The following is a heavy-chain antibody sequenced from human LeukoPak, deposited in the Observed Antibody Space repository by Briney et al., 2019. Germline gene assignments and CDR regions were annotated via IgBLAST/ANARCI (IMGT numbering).Heavy chain of an antibody. Sequence: GGSLRLSCAASGFNFTNYFMSWVRQAPGKGLEWVASIKHDGSEKYYVDSVRGRFTISRDNTMNSLYLQMSSLRAEDTAVYYCATDRGWRTSGYYLYYFEYWGQGTLVTYSS. CDR3: ATDRGWRTSGYYLYYFEY. J-gene: IGHJ4*02. CDR1: GFNFTNYF. CDR2: IKHDGSEK. D-gene: IGHD3-3*01. V-gene: IGHV3-7*01.